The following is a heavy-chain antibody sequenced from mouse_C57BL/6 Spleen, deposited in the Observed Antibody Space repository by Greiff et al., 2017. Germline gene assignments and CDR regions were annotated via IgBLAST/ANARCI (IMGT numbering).Heavy chain of an antibody. V-gene: IGHV1-18*01. J-gene: IGHJ2*01. CDR2: INPNNGGT. CDR3: ARGLYYYGSSYYFDY. CDR1: GYTFTDYN. D-gene: IGHD1-1*01. Sequence: EVQLVESGPELVKPGASVKIPCKASGYTFTDYNMDWVKQSHGKSLEWIGDINPNNGGTIYNQKFKGKATLTVDKSSSTAYMELRSLTSEDTAVYYCARGLYYYGSSYYFDYWGQGTTLTVSS.